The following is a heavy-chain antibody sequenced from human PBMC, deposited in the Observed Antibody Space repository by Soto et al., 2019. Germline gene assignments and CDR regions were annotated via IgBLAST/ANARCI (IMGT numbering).Heavy chain of an antibody. D-gene: IGHD4-4*01. J-gene: IGHJ6*02. Sequence: GESLKISCKASGYSFTTYWIAWVRQMPGKGLEWMGIINPGGSDIRYSPSFQGQVTISADNSISTAYLQWSSLKASDTAMYYCARHEQFYYYYYGMDVWGQGTAVTVSS. V-gene: IGHV5-51*01. CDR1: GYSFTTYW. CDR3: ARHEQFYYYYYGMDV. CDR2: INPGGSDI.